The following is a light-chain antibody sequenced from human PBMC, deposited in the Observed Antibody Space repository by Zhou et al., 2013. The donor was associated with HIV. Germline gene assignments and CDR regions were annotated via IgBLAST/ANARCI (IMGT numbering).Light chain of an antibody. CDR2: KAS. Sequence: DIQMTQSPSTLSASVGDRVTITCRASQSISTWLAWYQQKPGKAPNLLIYKASSLESGVPSRFSGSGSGTEFTLTISSLQPDDFATYYCQQCNSPWTFGQGPRWKSN. CDR1: QSISTW. CDR3: QQCNSPWT. J-gene: IGKJ1*01. V-gene: IGKV1-5*03.